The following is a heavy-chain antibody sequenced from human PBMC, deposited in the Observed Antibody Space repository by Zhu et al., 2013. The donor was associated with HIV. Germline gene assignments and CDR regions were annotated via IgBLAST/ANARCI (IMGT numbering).Heavy chain of an antibody. Sequence: VQLQQWGAGLLKPSETLSLTCAVYGGSFSGYYWSWIRQPPGKGLEWIGEINHSGSTNYNPSLKSRVTISVDTSKNQFSLKLSSVTAADTAVYYCARWVKWLRFRVHYYFDYWGQGTLVTVSS. CDR1: GGSFSGYY. J-gene: IGHJ4*02. D-gene: IGHD5-12*01. CDR2: INHSGST. CDR3: ARWVKWLRFRVHYYFDY. V-gene: IGHV4-34*01.